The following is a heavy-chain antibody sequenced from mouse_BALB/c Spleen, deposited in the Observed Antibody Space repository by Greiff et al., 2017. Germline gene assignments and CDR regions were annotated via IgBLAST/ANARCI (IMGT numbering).Heavy chain of an antibody. V-gene: IGHV5-17*02. CDR2: ISSGSSTI. Sequence: EVHLVESGGGLVQPGGSRKLSCAASGFTFSSFGMHWVRQAPEKGLEWVAYISSGSSTIYYADTVKGRFTISRDNPKNTLFLQMTSLRSEDTAMYYCARDYRYPAWFAYWGQGTLVTVSA. CDR1: GFTFSSFG. CDR3: ARDYRYPAWFAY. D-gene: IGHD2-14*01. J-gene: IGHJ3*01.